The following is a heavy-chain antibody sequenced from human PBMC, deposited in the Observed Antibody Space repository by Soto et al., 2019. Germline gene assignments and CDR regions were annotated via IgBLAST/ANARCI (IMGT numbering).Heavy chain of an antibody. CDR1: GFTFSSYG. CDR2: ISYDGSNQ. V-gene: IGHV3-30*18. CDR3: AKDGVTIFWVGMDV. Sequence: GGSLRLSCAASGFTFSSYGMHWVRQAPGNGLEWVAVISYDGSNQYYADSVKGRLTISRDNSKNTLYLQMNSLRAEDAAVYYCAKDGVTIFWVGMDVWGQGTTVTV. J-gene: IGHJ6*02. D-gene: IGHD3-9*01.